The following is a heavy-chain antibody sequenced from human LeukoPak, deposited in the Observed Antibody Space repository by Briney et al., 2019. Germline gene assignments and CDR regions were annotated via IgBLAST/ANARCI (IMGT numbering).Heavy chain of an antibody. CDR2: IGAYNGNT. V-gene: IGHV1-18*01. D-gene: IGHD3-22*01. CDR3: ARDLEYYYDSSGYFFAFDI. J-gene: IGHJ3*02. Sequence: ASVKVSCKASGYTFTSYGISWVRQAPGQGLEWMGWIGAYNGNTNYAQKLQGRVTMTTDTSTSTAYMELRSLRSDDTAVYYCARDLEYYYDSSGYFFAFDIWGQGTMVTVSS. CDR1: GYTFTSYG.